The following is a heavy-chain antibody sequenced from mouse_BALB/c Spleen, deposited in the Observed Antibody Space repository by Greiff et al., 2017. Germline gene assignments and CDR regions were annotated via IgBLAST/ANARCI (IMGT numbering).Heavy chain of an antibody. CDR3: NAGYYYGSSYEGYFDY. Sequence: EVKLMESGAELVRSGASVKLSCTASGFNIKDYYMHWVKQRPEQGLEWIGWIDPENGDTEYAPKFQGKATMTADTSSNTAYLQLSSLTSEDTAVYYWNAGYYYGSSYEGYFDYWGQGTTLTVSS. D-gene: IGHD1-1*01. CDR1: GFNIKDYY. J-gene: IGHJ2*01. CDR2: IDPENGDT. V-gene: IGHV14-4*02.